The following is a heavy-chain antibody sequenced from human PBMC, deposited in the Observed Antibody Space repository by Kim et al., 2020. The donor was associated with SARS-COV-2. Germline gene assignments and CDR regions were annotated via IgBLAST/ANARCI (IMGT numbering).Heavy chain of an antibody. V-gene: IGHV1-8*01. D-gene: IGHD6-13*01. CDR2: MNPNSGNT. CDR1: GYTFTSYD. Sequence: ASVKVSCKASGYTFTSYDINWVRQATGQGLEWMGWMNPNSGNTGYAQKFQGRVTMTRNTSTSTAYMELSSLTSEDTAVYYCAGRIAAGGTPIGYLGLGTLVTVSS. CDR3: AGRIAAGGTPIGY. J-gene: IGHJ4*02.